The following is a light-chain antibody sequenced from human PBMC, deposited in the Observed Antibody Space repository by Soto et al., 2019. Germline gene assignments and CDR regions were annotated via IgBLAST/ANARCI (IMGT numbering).Light chain of an antibody. CDR2: AAS. Sequence: DIQMTQSPSSLSASVGDRVTITCRASQDISNYLAWYQQKPGKVPKLLTYAASTLQSGVPSRFSGSGSGTDFTLTISSLQPEDVATYYCQKYNSAPRITFGQGTRLEIK. CDR3: QKYNSAPRIT. J-gene: IGKJ5*01. CDR1: QDISNY. V-gene: IGKV1-27*01.